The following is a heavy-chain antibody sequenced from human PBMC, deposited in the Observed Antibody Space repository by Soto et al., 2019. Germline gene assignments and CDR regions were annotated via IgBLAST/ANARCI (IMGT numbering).Heavy chain of an antibody. CDR3: ARATIPAMARGVINWFDT. J-gene: IGHJ5*02. D-gene: IGHD3-10*01. Sequence: GGSLRLSCAASGFTFSSYSMNWVRQAPGKGLEWVSSISRSSSYIYYADSVKGRFTISRDNAKNSLYLQMNSLRAEDTAVYYCARATIPAMARGVINWFDTWGQGTLVTVSS. CDR1: GFTFSSYS. CDR2: ISRSSSYI. V-gene: IGHV3-21*01.